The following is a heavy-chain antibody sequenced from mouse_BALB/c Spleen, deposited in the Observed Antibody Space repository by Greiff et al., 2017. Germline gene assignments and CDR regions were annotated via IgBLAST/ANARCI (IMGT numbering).Heavy chain of an antibody. CDR3: ASQLAY. D-gene: IGHD4-1*02. Sequence: VKLVESGPGLVAPSQSLSISCPVSGFSFTGYGVNWVRQPPGKGLEWLGMLWGDGSTDYNSALKSRLSISKDNSKSQVFLKMNSLQTDDTARYYCASQLAYWGQGTLVTVSA. V-gene: IGHV2-6-7*01. CDR1: GFSFTGYG. J-gene: IGHJ3*01. CDR2: LWGDGST.